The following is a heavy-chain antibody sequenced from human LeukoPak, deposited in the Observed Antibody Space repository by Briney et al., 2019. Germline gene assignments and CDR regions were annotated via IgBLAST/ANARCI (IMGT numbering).Heavy chain of an antibody. CDR2: INSDGSST. J-gene: IGHJ4*02. Sequence: PAGSLRLSCAASGFTFSNYWMHWVRQTPGQGLVWISRINSDGSSTTYADSVKGRFTISRDNAKNTVYLQMNSLRAEDTALYYCARGYCSSTSCYFDYWGQGTLVTVSS. V-gene: IGHV3-74*01. D-gene: IGHD2-2*01. CDR1: GFTFSNYW. CDR3: ARGYCSSTSCYFDY.